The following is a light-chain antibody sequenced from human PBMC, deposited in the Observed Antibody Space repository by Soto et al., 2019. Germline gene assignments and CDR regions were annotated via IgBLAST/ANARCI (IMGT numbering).Light chain of an antibody. J-gene: IGKJ1*01. CDR2: ASS. CDR1: QGIRYD. CDR3: LQDYSYPWT. V-gene: IGKV1-6*01. Sequence: AIQMTQSPSSLSASVGDRVTITCRASQGIRYDLGWYQQKPGKAPKLLSYASSSLQSGVPSRFSGSGSGTDFTLTISSLQPEDFATYYCLQDYSYPWTFGQGTKVEIK.